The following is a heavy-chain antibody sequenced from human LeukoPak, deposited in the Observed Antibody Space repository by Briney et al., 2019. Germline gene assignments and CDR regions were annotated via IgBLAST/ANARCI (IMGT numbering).Heavy chain of an antibody. J-gene: IGHJ4*02. CDR1: GFTFSSYS. CDR2: ISSSSSTI. D-gene: IGHD6-19*01. CDR3: ARDHMPRWLDQCYFDY. Sequence: GGSLRLSCAASGFTFSSYSMNWVRQAPGKGLEWVSYISSSSSTIYYADSVKGRFTISRDNAKNSLYLQMNSLRAEDTAVYYCARDHMPRWLDQCYFDYWGQGTLVTVSS. V-gene: IGHV3-48*01.